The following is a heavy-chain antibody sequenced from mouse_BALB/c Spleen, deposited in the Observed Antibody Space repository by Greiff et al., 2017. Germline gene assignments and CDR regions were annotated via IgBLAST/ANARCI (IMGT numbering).Heavy chain of an antibody. CDR2: IDPETGGT. CDR3: TKYGSSYGWYFDV. J-gene: IGHJ1*01. Sequence: QVQLQQSGAELVRPGASVTLSCKASGYTFTDYEMHWVKQTPVHGLEWIGAIDPETGGTAYNQKFKGKATLTADKSSSTAYMELRSLTSEDSAVYYCTKYGSSYGWYFDVWGAGTTVTVSS. V-gene: IGHV1-15*01. CDR1: GYTFTDYE. D-gene: IGHD1-1*01.